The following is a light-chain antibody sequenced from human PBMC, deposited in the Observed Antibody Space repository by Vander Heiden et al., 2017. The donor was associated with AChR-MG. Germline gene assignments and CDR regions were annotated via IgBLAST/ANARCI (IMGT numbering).Light chain of an antibody. J-gene: IGKJ1*01. Sequence: EIVMTQSPATLSGSPGDRATLSCRASQNVSRYLAWYQHRPGQTLRLFVYGASTRAAGIPVRFSGSGSGTEFTLTINSLQSEDFALYYCHQYYNWPETFGLGTKVEIK. CDR1: QNVSRY. CDR2: GAS. CDR3: HQYYNWPET. V-gene: IGKV3-15*01.